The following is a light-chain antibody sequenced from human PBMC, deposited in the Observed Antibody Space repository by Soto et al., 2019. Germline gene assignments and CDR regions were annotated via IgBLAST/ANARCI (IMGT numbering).Light chain of an antibody. J-gene: IGKJ2*01. CDR1: QSVSRN. V-gene: IGKV3-15*01. CDR2: GAS. Sequence: EIVMTQSPATLSVSPGERVTLSCRASQSVSRNFAWYRQKPGQAPTLLIYGASTRATGIPDRFRGSGSGTESTITISSLQSEDFAVYYCQQYNNWPYTFGQGTKLDIK. CDR3: QQYNNWPYT.